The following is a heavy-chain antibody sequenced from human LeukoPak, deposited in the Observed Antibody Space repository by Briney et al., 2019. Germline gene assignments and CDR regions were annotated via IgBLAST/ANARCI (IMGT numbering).Heavy chain of an antibody. CDR1: GFTFSSYG. Sequence: GGSLRLSCAASGFTFSSYGMHWVRQAPGKGLEWVAVIWYDGSNKYYADSVKGRFTISRDNSKNTLYLQMNSLRAEDTAVYYCAKGWYGSASYYKDYYYYMDVWGKGTTVTVSS. D-gene: IGHD3-10*01. J-gene: IGHJ6*03. CDR2: IWYDGSNK. V-gene: IGHV3-33*06. CDR3: AKGWYGSASYYKDYYYYMDV.